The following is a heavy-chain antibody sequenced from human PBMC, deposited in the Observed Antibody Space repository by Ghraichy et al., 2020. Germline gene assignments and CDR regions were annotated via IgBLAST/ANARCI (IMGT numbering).Heavy chain of an antibody. V-gene: IGHV3-48*02. CDR2: ITSSSRRI. J-gene: IGHJ6*02. CDR1: GFTFEGYG. CDR3: ARASRVVRFFYYDGMDV. D-gene: IGHD4-23*01. Sequence: GSLNISCVGSGFTFEGYGLNWVRQSPGKGLEWVSYITSSSRRIFYADSVKGRFTTSRDNAKNSLSLQMNSLRDEDTAVYYCARASRVVRFFYYDGMDVWGQGTTVTVAS.